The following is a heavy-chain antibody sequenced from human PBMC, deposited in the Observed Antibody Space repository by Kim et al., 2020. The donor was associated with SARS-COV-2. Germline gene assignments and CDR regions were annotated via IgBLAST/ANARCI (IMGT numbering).Heavy chain of an antibody. Sequence: GGSLTISCAASGFTFAGHGMHWVRQTPGKGLEWVSLITWDGSITYYADSVKGRFTVSRDNAKNSLYLHLSSLKPEDTAFYNCAKVATRARTGARLRGPGERGQGTLVTVSS. J-gene: IGHJ4*02. CDR2: ITWDGSIT. CDR1: GFTFAGHG. CDR3: AKVATRARTGARLRGPGE. D-gene: IGHD3-16*01. V-gene: IGHV3-43D*03.